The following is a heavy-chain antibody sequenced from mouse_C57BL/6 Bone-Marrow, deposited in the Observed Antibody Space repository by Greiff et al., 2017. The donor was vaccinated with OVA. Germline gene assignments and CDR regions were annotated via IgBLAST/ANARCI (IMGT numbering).Heavy chain of an antibody. J-gene: IGHJ2*01. CDR3: ARAYGSSLHYFDY. D-gene: IGHD1-1*01. Sequence: VHLVESGAELVKPGASVKISCKASGYAFSSYWMNWVKQRPGKGLEWIGQIYPGDGDTNYNGKFKGKATLTADKSSSTAYMQLSSLTSEDSAVYFCARAYGSSLHYFDYWGQGTTLTVSS. V-gene: IGHV1-80*01. CDR1: GYAFSSYW. CDR2: IYPGDGDT.